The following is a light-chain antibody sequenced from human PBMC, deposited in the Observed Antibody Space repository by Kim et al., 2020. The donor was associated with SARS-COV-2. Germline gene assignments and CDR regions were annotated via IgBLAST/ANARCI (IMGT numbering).Light chain of an antibody. CDR1: QSVSSY. Sequence: PGERATLSCRASQSVSSYLAWYQQKPGQAPRLLIYDASNRATGIPARFSGSGSGIDFTLTISSLEPEDFAVYYCQQRSNWPPLFTFGPGTKVDIK. CDR2: DAS. J-gene: IGKJ3*01. V-gene: IGKV3-11*01. CDR3: QQRSNWPPLFT.